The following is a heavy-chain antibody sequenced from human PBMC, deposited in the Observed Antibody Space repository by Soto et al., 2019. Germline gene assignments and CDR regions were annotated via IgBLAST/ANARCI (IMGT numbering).Heavy chain of an antibody. CDR1: GYSFTSYW. D-gene: IGHD1-26*01. CDR3: ARLPYKWPWGATREFDY. J-gene: IGHJ4*02. V-gene: IGHV5-10-1*01. CDR2: IDPSDSYT. Sequence: PGESLKISCKGSGYSFTSYWISWVRQMPGKGLEWMGRIDPSDSYTNYSPSFQGHVTISADKSISTAYLQWSSLKASDTAMYYCARLPYKWPWGATREFDYWGQGTLVTVS.